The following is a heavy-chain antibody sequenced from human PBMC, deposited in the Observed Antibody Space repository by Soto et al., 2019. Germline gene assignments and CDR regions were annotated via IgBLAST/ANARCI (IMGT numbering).Heavy chain of an antibody. CDR2: MNPKSGQT. CDR3: ARDIAPAQDWFGP. Sequence: SGAEVKKPGASVKVSCKASGYTFSTYDINWVRQASGQGLEWLGWMNPKSGQTGYTQKFQGRVTMTANTSMSTAYMELSSLRSEDTAVYYCARDIAPAQDWFGPWGQGTLVTVSS. V-gene: IGHV1-8*01. D-gene: IGHD6-13*01. J-gene: IGHJ5*02. CDR1: GYTFSTYD.